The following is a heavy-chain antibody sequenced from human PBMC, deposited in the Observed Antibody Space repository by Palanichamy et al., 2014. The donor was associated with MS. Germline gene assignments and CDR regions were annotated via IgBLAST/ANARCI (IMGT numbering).Heavy chain of an antibody. D-gene: IGHD2-2*01. CDR1: GFTFSSYA. CDR2: ISGSGGST. CDR3: AKDRCSSTSCYFDYYYYGIDV. V-gene: IGHV3-23*01. Sequence: EVQLLESGGGLVQPGGSLRLSCAASGFTFSSYAMSWVRQAPGKGLEWVSGISGSGGSTYYADSVKGRFTISRDNSKNTLYLQMNSLRAEDTAVYYRAKDRCSSTSCYFDYYYYGIDVWGQGTTVTVSS. J-gene: IGHJ6*02.